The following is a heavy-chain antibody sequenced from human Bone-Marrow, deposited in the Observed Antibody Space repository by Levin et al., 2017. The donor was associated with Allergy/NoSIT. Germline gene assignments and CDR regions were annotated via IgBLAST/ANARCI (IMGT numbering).Heavy chain of an antibody. J-gene: IGHJ4*02. D-gene: IGHD3-16*02. V-gene: IGHV4-31*03. CDR3: AREIMITFGGVIVSDYFDY. CDR2: IYYSGST. Sequence: LRLSCTVSGGSISSGGYYWSWIRQHPGKGLEWIGYIYYSGSTYYNPSLKSRVTISVDTSKNQFSLKLSSVTAADTAVYYCAREIMITFGGVIVSDYFDYWGQGTLVTVSS. CDR1: GGSISSGGYY.